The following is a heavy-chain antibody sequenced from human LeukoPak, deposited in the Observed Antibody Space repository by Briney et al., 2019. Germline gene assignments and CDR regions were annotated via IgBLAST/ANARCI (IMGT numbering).Heavy chain of an antibody. CDR1: GVTFSDYY. CDR2: ISSSGSTI. D-gene: IGHD3-16*01. CDR3: ARIFWGAVSGGDYMDV. V-gene: IGHV3-11*01. J-gene: IGHJ6*03. Sequence: KPGGSLRLSCAASGVTFSDYYMSWIRQAPGKGLEWVSYISSSGSTIYYADSVKGRFTISRDNAKNSLYLQMNSLRAEDAAVYYCARIFWGAVSGGDYMDVWGKGTTVTVSS.